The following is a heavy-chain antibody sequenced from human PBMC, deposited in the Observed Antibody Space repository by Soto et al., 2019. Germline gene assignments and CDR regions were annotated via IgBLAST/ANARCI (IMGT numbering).Heavy chain of an antibody. V-gene: IGHV1-69*01. CDR2: IIPIFGTA. CDR1: GGTFSSYA. CDR3: ARVECSSTSCRDAFDI. Sequence: QVQLVQSGAEVKKPGSSVKVSCKASGGTFSSYAISWVRQAPGQGLEWMGGIIPIFGTANYAQKFQGRVRSTADESTSTAYRELSSLRSEDTAVYYCARVECSSTSCRDAFDIWGQGTMVTVSS. D-gene: IGHD2-2*01. J-gene: IGHJ3*02.